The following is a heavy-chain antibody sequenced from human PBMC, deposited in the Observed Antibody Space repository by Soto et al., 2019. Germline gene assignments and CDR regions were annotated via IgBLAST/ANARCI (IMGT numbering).Heavy chain of an antibody. J-gene: IGHJ6*01. CDR2: IKQDGSEK. Sequence: GGSLRLSCAASVFTFSSYGISWVRQAPGKGLEWVANIKQDGSEKYYVDSVKGRFTISRDNAKNSLYLQMNSLRAEDTAVYYCAGARIGYYYGMDVCGQWTTVTFSS. D-gene: IGHD1-26*01. CDR1: VFTFSSYG. CDR3: AGARIGYYYGMDV. V-gene: IGHV3-7*03.